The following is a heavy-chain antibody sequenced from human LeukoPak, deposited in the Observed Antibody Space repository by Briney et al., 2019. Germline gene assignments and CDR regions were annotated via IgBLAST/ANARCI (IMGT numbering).Heavy chain of an antibody. V-gene: IGHV4-39*07. CDR3: VRAMGLVAARPRENTRRLPPLGAFDI. J-gene: IGHJ3*02. CDR2: IYYSGST. D-gene: IGHD6-6*01. CDR1: GYSISSSSYY. Sequence: SETLSLTCTVSGYSISSSSYYWGWIRQPPGKGLEWIGSIYYSGSTYYNPSLKSRVTISVDTSKNQFSLKLSSVTAADTAVYYCVRAMGLVAARPRENTRRLPPLGAFDIWGQGTMVTVSS.